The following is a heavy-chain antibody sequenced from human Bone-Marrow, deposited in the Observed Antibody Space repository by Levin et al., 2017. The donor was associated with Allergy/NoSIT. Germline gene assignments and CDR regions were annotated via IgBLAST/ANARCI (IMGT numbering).Heavy chain of an antibody. CDR3: AKDRGGFPEGKYAFDI. V-gene: IGHV3-9*01. Sequence: SCAASGFTFDDYAMHWVRQAPGKGLEWVSGISWNSGSIGYADSVKGRFTISRDNAKNSLYLQMNSLRAEDTALYYCAKDRGGFPEGKYAFDIWGQGTMVTVSS. J-gene: IGHJ3*02. D-gene: IGHD3-16*01. CDR1: GFTFDDYA. CDR2: ISWNSGSI.